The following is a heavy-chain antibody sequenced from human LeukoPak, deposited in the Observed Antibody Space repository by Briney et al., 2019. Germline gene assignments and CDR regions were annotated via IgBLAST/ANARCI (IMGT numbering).Heavy chain of an antibody. D-gene: IGHD2-2*01. V-gene: IGHV3-23*01. Sequence: GGSLRLSCAASGFTFSSYAMSWVRQAPGKGLEWVLAISGSGGSTYYADSVKGRFTISRDNSKNTLYLQMNSLRAEDTAVYYCAKDSFLHCSSTSCYAGALDLNFDYWGQGTLVTVSS. J-gene: IGHJ4*02. CDR1: GFTFSSYA. CDR3: AKDSFLHCSSTSCYAGALDLNFDY. CDR2: ISGSGGST.